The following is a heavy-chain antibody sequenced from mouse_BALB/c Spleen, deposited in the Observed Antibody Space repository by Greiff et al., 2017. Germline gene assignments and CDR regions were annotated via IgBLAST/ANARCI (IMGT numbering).Heavy chain of an antibody. J-gene: IGHJ1*01. CDR3: ARHFYVSSYDWYFDV. CDR2: ISSGGSYT. D-gene: IGHD1-1*01. V-gene: IGHV5-9-3*01. Sequence: EVQRVESGGGLVKPGGSLKLSCAASGFTFSSYAMSWVRQTPEKRLEWVATISSGGSYTYYPDSVKGRFTISRDNAKNTLYLQMSSLRSEDTAMYYCARHFYVSSYDWYFDVWGAGTTVTVSS. CDR1: GFTFSSYA.